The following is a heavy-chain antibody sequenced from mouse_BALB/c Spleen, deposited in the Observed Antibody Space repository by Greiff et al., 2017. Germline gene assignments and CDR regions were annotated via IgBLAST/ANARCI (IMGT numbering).Heavy chain of an antibody. CDR3: ARLPHPDYDYDVDY. V-gene: IGHV3-2*02. J-gene: IGHJ2*01. D-gene: IGHD2-4*01. Sequence: EVMLVESGPGLVKPSQSLSLTCTVTGYSITSDYAWNWIRQFPGNKLEWMGYISYSGSTSYNPSLKSRISITRDTSKNQFFLQLNSVTTEDTATYYCARLPHPDYDYDVDYWGQGTTLTVSS. CDR2: ISYSGST. CDR1: GYSITSDYA.